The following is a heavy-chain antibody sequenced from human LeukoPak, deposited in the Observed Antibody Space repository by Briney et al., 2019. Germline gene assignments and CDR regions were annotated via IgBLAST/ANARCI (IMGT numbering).Heavy chain of an antibody. D-gene: IGHD6-19*01. Sequence: ASVKVSCKASGYTFTSYDINWVRQATGQVLEWMGWMNPNSGNTGYAQKFQGRVTMTRNTSISTAYMELSSLRSEDTAVYYCARVAGTTQWLAGFDPWGQGTLVTVSS. J-gene: IGHJ5*02. CDR3: ARVAGTTQWLAGFDP. V-gene: IGHV1-8*01. CDR2: MNPNSGNT. CDR1: GYTFTSYD.